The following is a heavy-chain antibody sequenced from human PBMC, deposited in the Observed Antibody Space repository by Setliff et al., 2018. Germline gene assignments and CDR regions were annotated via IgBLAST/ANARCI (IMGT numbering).Heavy chain of an antibody. CDR3: ARAGLAAAGRKGVFDH. CDR1: GDTFSTYA. Sequence: ASVKVSCKASGDTFSTYALSWVRQAPGQGLEWMGGINPGGLTSSSTQKFEGRVTMTRDTSTSTVYMELNSLTSDDTAVYYCARAGLAAAGRKGVFDHWGQGTLVTVSS. D-gene: IGHD6-25*01. J-gene: IGHJ4*02. V-gene: IGHV1-46*01. CDR2: INPGGLTS.